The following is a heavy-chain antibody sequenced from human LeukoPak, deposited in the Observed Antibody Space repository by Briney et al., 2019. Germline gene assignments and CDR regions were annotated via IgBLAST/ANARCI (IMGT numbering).Heavy chain of an antibody. CDR1: GFTFSSYG. V-gene: IGHV3-30*03. D-gene: IGHD3-10*01. Sequence: GGSLRLSCAASGFTFSSYGMHWVRQAPGKGLEWVAVISYDGSNKYYADSVKGRFTISRDNSKNTLYLQMNSLKTEDTAVYYCTTAMAEKDYYYYYGMDVWGQGTTVTVSS. J-gene: IGHJ6*02. CDR3: TTAMAEKDYYYYYGMDV. CDR2: ISYDGSNK.